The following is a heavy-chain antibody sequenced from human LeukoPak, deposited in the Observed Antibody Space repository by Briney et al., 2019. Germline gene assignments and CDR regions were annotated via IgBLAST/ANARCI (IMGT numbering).Heavy chain of an antibody. V-gene: IGHV1-8*01. D-gene: IGHD4-11*01. Sequence: ASVKVSCKASGYTFTSYDINWVRQATGQGLEWMGWMNPNSGNTGYAQKFQGRVTMTRNTSISTAYMELSSLRSEDTAVYYCARHYSMASVYYYGLDVWGQGTTVTVSS. J-gene: IGHJ6*02. CDR2: MNPNSGNT. CDR1: GYTFTSYD. CDR3: ARHYSMASVYYYGLDV.